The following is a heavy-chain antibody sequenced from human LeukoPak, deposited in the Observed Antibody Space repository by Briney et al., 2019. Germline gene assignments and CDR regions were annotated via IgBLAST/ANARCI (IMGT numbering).Heavy chain of an antibody. CDR1: GFTFSSYG. CDR2: IWYDGSNK. D-gene: IGHD2-2*01. Sequence: GGSLRLSCAASGFTFSSYGMHWVRQAPGKGLEWVAVIWYDGSNKYYADSVKGRFTISRDNSKNTLYLQMNSPRAEDTAVYYCARDYCSSTSCYGDYWGQGTLVTVSS. J-gene: IGHJ4*02. CDR3: ARDYCSSTSCYGDY. V-gene: IGHV3-33*01.